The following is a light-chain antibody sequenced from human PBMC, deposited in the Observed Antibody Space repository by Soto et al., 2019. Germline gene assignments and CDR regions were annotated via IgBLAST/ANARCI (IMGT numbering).Light chain of an antibody. Sequence: QSVITKPASVSGSPGLSITISCTGTSSEVGAYNYVSWYQHHPGKVPKLLIYEVTNRPSGVSDRFSGSKSGNTASLTISGLQAEDEADYYCISLRDTGSLLVLRTCNKVAV. CDR2: EVT. J-gene: IGLJ1*01. CDR1: SSEVGAYNY. V-gene: IGLV2-14*01. CDR3: ISLRDTGSLLV.